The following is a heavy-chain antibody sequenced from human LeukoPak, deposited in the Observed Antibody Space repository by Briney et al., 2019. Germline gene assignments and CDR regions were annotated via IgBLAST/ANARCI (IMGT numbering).Heavy chain of an antibody. CDR1: GFTFDDYA. J-gene: IGHJ6*01. CDR2: ISGDGCST. V-gene: IGHV3-43*02. CDR3: AKEPIQLWSTYYYYGMDV. Sequence: GGSLRLSCAASGFTFDDYAMHWVRQAPGKGLEWVSLISGDGCSTYYADSVKGRFTISRDNSKNSLYLQMNSLRTEDTALYYCAKEPIQLWSTYYYYGMDVWGQGTTVTVSS. D-gene: IGHD5-18*01.